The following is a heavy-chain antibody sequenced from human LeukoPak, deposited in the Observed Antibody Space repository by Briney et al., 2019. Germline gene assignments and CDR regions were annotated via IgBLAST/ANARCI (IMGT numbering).Heavy chain of an antibody. CDR3: AKGGYASCFDP. D-gene: IGHD2-15*01. J-gene: IGHJ5*02. CDR2: IKRDGSNT. Sequence: PGGSLRLSCEASGFTFSKHSMSWVRQAPGKGLEWVSTIKRDGSNTYYTDSVEGRFTISRDNSKNTLYLEMNTLTAKDTAVYYCAKGGYASCFDPWGQGTRVTVSS. CDR1: GFTFSKHS. V-gene: IGHV3-23*05.